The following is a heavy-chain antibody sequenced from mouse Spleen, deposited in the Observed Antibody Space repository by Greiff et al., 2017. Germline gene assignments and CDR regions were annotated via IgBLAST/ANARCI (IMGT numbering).Heavy chain of an antibody. V-gene: IGHV1-26*01. J-gene: IGHJ4*01. CDR1: GYTFTDYY. CDR3: AREEVRLPHAMDY. D-gene: IGHD1-2*01. CDR2: INPNNGGT. Sequence: EVKLQQSGPELVKPGASVKISCKASGYTFTDYYMNWVKQSHGKSLEWIGDINPNNGGTSYNQKFKGKATLTVDKSSSTAYMELRSLTSEDSAVYYCAREEVRLPHAMDYWGQGTSVTVSS.